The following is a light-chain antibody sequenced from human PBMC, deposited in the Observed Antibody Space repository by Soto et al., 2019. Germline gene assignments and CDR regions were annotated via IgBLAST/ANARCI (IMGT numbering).Light chain of an antibody. Sequence: QSALTQPAFVSGSPGQSITISCTGTSSDVGGYNYVSWYQQHPDKAPRLMIYEVSNRPSGVSNRFSGSKSGNTASLTISGLQAEDEADYYCSSYTSSSTLVFGTGTKLTVL. J-gene: IGLJ1*01. CDR1: SSDVGGYNY. CDR3: SSYTSSSTLV. V-gene: IGLV2-14*01. CDR2: EVS.